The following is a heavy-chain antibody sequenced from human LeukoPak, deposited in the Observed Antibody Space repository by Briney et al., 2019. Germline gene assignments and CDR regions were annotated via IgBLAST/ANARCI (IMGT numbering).Heavy chain of an antibody. J-gene: IGHJ5*02. CDR1: GGSISSYY. V-gene: IGHV4-59*01. Sequence: SETVSLTCTVSGGSISSYYWSWIRQPPGKGLEWIGYIYYSGSTKYNPSLKSRVTISVDTSKNQFSLKLSSVTAADTAVYYCARSSRPWVGSWDWFDPWGQGTLVTVSS. CDR3: ARSSRPWVGSWDWFDP. CDR2: IYYSGST. D-gene: IGHD1-26*01.